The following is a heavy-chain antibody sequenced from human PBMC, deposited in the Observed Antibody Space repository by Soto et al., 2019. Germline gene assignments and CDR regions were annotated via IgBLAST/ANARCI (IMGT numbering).Heavy chain of an antibody. CDR2: IKSKTDSGTT. J-gene: IGHJ4*02. D-gene: IGHD3-16*01. CDR1: GFIFTNAW. Sequence: EVQLLESGGGLVKPGGSFRLSCAASGFIFTNAWMNWVRQAPGKGLEWVGGIKSKTDSGTTDYAAPVKGRFTISRDDSKNTLYLEMNSLRTEFTAVYYCTTRSWGDFDYWGQGTLVTVSS. V-gene: IGHV3-15*07. CDR3: TTRSWGDFDY.